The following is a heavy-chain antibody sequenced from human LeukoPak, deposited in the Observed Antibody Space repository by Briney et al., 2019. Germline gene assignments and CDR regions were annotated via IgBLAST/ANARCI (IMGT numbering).Heavy chain of an antibody. J-gene: IGHJ4*02. V-gene: IGHV4-34*01. CDR2: INHSGST. D-gene: IGHD3-22*01. CDR1: GGSFSGYY. CDR3: ARGQSDYYDSSGYEDGDY. Sequence: PSETLSLTCAVYGGSFSGYYWSWIRQPPGKGLEWIGEINHSGSTNYNPSLKSRVTISVDTSKNQFSLKLSSVTAADTAVYYCARGQSDYYDSSGYEDGDYWGQGTLVTVSS.